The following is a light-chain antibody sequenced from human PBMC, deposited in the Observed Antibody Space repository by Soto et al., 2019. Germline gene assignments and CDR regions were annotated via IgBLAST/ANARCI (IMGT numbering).Light chain of an antibody. CDR3: QKYSSVPV. J-gene: IGKJ3*01. CDR2: AAS. CDR1: QGIRNY. V-gene: IGKV1-27*01. Sequence: DIQMTQSPTSLSASVGDRVTITCRASQGIRNYVAWYQQIPGKAPKLLIYAASTLQSGVPSRFRGSGSGTDFAHTVLGLQPEAVASYACQKYSSVPVFGTGTKVEI.